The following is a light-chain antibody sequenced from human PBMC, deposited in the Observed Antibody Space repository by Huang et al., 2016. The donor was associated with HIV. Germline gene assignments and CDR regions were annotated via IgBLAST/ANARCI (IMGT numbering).Light chain of an antibody. CDR3: QKYNTWPFT. Sequence: EIVMTQSPAPLSGSPGERVTFSCRASQRFVSNLAWYHQKPGQAPRLLIYSASTRATGVPIRFSGSGSGTEFTLTISSLQSEDFAVYYCQKYNTWPFTFGPGAKVDIK. V-gene: IGKV3-15*01. CDR2: SAS. J-gene: IGKJ3*01. CDR1: QRFVSN.